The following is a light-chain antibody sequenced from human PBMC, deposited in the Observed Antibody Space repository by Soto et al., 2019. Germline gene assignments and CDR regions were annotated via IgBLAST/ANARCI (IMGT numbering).Light chain of an antibody. J-gene: IGLJ1*01. CDR3: CSYALSTTYV. Sequence: QSVLAQPASVSGSPGQSITISCTGTSSDIGSYTFVSWYQQLPGKAPKLIIYEGSKRPSGVSNRFSASKSGNVASLTISGLQTEDEADYYCCSYALSTTYVFVTGTKVTVL. CDR1: SSDIGSYTF. V-gene: IGLV2-23*01. CDR2: EGS.